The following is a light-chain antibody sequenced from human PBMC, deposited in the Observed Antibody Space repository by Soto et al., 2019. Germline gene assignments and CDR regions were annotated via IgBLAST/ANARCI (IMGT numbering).Light chain of an antibody. Sequence: QSALTQPASVSGSPGQSITISCTGTSSDVGGYNYVSWYQQHPGKAPKLMIYDVSNRPSGVSNRFSGSKSGNTASLTISGLQAEEEADYYCSSYTGTNTVVFGGGTKLAVL. J-gene: IGLJ2*01. V-gene: IGLV2-14*01. CDR1: SSDVGGYNY. CDR3: SSYTGTNTVV. CDR2: DVS.